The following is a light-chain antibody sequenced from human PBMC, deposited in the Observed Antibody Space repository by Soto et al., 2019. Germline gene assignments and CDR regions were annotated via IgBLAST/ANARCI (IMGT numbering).Light chain of an antibody. CDR2: AVS. Sequence: QSVLTQPPSASGSPGQSVTISCTGTSSDIGNYNYVSWYQQHPGKVPKLMIYAVSKRPSGVPDRFSGSKSGSTASLTVSGLQAEDEADYYCSSYGGNYNLLFGGGTKLTVL. CDR3: SSYGGNYNLL. CDR1: SSDIGNYNY. V-gene: IGLV2-8*01. J-gene: IGLJ2*01.